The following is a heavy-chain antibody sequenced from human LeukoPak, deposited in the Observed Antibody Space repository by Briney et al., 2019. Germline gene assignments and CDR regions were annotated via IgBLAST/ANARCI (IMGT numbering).Heavy chain of an antibody. J-gene: IGHJ4*02. D-gene: IGHD6-19*01. V-gene: IGHV1-8*03. CDR3: ARGVVRGGWYHLFDY. CDR1: GYTFTRYY. CDR2: MNPNSGNT. Sequence: ASVKVSCKASGYTFTRYYMHWVRQAPGQGLEWMGWMNPNSGNTGYAQKFQGRVTITRNTSISTAYMELSSLRSEDTAVYYCARGVVRGGWYHLFDYWGQGTLVTVSS.